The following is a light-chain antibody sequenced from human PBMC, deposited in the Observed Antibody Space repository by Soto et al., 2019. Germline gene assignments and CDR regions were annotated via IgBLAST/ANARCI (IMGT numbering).Light chain of an antibody. CDR1: SSDVGGYNY. J-gene: IGLJ1*01. CDR3: SSYTSSSTLV. V-gene: IGLV2-14*01. Sequence: QSVLTQPASVSGSPGQSITISCTGTSSDVGGYNYVSWYQHHPGKAPKLMIYEVSNRPSGVSNRFSGSKSGNTASLTISGLQVEDEADYYCSSYTSSSTLVFGTGTKVTVL. CDR2: EVS.